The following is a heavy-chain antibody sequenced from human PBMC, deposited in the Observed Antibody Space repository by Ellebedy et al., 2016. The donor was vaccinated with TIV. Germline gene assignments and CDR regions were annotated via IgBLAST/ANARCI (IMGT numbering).Heavy chain of an antibody. D-gene: IGHD2-8*02. CDR1: GFTFSSSS. V-gene: IGHV3-23*01. J-gene: IGHJ6*04. CDR2: ISGSGGST. Sequence: GESLKISXAASGFTFSSSSMNWVRQAPGKGLEWVSAISGSGGSTYYADSVKGRFTISRDNSKNTLYLQMSSLRAEDTALYYCARLTGGNFLGGLDVWGKGTTVTVSS. CDR3: ARLTGGNFLGGLDV.